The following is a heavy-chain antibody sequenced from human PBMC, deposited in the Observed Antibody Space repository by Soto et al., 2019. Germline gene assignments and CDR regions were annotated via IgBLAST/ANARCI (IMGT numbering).Heavy chain of an antibody. CDR1: GGSFSGYY. J-gene: IGHJ4*02. CDR3: ARRVVPAAIGY. Sequence: QVQLQQWGAGLLKPSETLSLTCTVYGGSFSGYYWIWIRQPPGKGLEWIGELNHSGGTNYSPSLKSRVTISIDTSNNPFCLKLNSVTAADTAVYFCARRVVPAAIGYWGQGMLVTVSP. CDR2: LNHSGGT. V-gene: IGHV4-34*01. D-gene: IGHD2-2*01.